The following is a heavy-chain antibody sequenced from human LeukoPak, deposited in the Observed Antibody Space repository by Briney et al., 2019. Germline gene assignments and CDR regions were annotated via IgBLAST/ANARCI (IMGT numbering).Heavy chain of an antibody. Sequence: QAGGSLRLSCAASGFTSSSYAMNWVRQAPGKGLEWVSAVRGSDAGTSYADSVKGRFTISRDNSKNTLYLQMNSLRAEDTAVYYCAKNRGGSYYSGSDYWGQGTLVTVSS. V-gene: IGHV3-23*01. D-gene: IGHD1-26*01. CDR3: AKNRGGSYYSGSDY. J-gene: IGHJ4*02. CDR2: VRGSDAGT. CDR1: GFTSSSYA.